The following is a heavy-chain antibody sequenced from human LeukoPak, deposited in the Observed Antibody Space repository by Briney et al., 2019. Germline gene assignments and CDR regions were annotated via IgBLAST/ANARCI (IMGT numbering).Heavy chain of an antibody. D-gene: IGHD2-15*01. J-gene: IGHJ4*02. CDR1: GFTFSTYN. Sequence: GRSLRLSCAASGFTFSTYNMNWVRQAPGKGLEWISYITSTGTTIYYADSVKGRFTISRDNAKNSLYLQLNGLRDEDTAMYYCARDGYSGVPLGHWGQGTLVTVSS. CDR2: ITSTGTTI. V-gene: IGHV3-48*02. CDR3: ARDGYSGVPLGH.